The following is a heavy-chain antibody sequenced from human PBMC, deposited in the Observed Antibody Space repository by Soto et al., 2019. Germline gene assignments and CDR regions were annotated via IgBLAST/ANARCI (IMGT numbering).Heavy chain of an antibody. CDR3: ARGPVDTAMDYYYYYGMDA. Sequence: GESLKISCKGSGYSFTSYWIGWVRQMPGKGLEWMGIIYPGDSDTRYSPSFQGQVTISADKSISTAYLQWSSLKASDTAMYYCARGPVDTAMDYYYYYGMDAWGQGTTVTVSS. CDR2: IYPGDSDT. V-gene: IGHV5-51*01. D-gene: IGHD5-18*01. CDR1: GYSFTSYW. J-gene: IGHJ6*02.